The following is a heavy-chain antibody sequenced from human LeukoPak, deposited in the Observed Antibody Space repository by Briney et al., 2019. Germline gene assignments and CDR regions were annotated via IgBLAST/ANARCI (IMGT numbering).Heavy chain of an antibody. J-gene: IGHJ4*02. Sequence: GGSLRLSCAASGFTFSSYWMSWVRQAPGKGLEWVANIKQDGSEKYYVDSVKGRFTISRDNAKNSLYLQMNSLRAEDTAVYYCARDIVVPAAMPRPLWGQGTLVTVSS. V-gene: IGHV3-7*01. CDR2: IKQDGSEK. D-gene: IGHD2-2*01. CDR1: GFTFSSYW. CDR3: ARDIVVPAAMPRPL.